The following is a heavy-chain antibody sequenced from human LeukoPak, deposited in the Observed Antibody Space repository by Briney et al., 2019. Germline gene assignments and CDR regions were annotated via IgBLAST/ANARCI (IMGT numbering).Heavy chain of an antibody. CDR2: ISGTGGST. V-gene: IGHV3-23*01. J-gene: IGHJ5*02. D-gene: IGHD3-3*01. CDR1: GFTFSSYA. CDR3: AKRTGDFWSGYLTFDP. Sequence: PGGSLRLSCAASGFTFSSYAMSWVRQAPGKGLEWVSAISGTGGSTYYADSMKGRFTIFRDNSRNTLYLQMNSLRAEDTAVYYCAKRTGDFWSGYLTFDPWGQGALVTVSS.